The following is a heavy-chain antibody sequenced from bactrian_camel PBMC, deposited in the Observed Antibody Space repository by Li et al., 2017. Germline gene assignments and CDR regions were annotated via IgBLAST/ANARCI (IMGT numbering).Heavy chain of an antibody. CDR2: THTTGNS. J-gene: IGHJ6*01. Sequence: HVQLVESGGGSVQAGGSLKLSCAVSRYIFRVCEMGWSRQAPGKGLEWVSVTHTTGNSYYTDSVKGRFTISRDNAKNTLYLQLNDLKTEDTGLYYCAGISWAFAYWGQGTQVTVS. CDR1: RYIFRVCE. CDR3: AGISWAFAY. V-gene: IGHV3S9*01.